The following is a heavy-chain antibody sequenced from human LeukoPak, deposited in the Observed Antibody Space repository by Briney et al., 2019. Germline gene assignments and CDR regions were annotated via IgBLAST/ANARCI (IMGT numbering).Heavy chain of an antibody. V-gene: IGHV3-21*01. D-gene: IGHD1-26*01. J-gene: IGHJ5*02. CDR2: ISSSSSYV. CDR1: GFTFSSYS. Sequence: GGSLRLSCAASGFTFSSYSMNWVRQAPGKGLEWVSSISSSSSYVYYADSVKGRFTISRDNAKNSLYLQMNSLRAEDTAVYYCARDSGHAAWWFDPWGQGTLVTVSS. CDR3: ARDSGHAAWWFDP.